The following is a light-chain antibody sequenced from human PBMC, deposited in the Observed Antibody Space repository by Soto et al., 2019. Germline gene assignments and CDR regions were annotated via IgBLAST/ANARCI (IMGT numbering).Light chain of an antibody. CDR3: QQYERYST. CDR1: QNIYTW. CDR2: KAS. J-gene: IGKJ1*01. Sequence: DYQVTQSPSTLSASVGDRVTITFRASQNIYTWLAWYQQKPGIAPKLLIHKASTLESGVPSRLSGSGYGTEFTLTISGLQPEDSATYYCQQYERYSTFGQGTKVDI. V-gene: IGKV1-5*03.